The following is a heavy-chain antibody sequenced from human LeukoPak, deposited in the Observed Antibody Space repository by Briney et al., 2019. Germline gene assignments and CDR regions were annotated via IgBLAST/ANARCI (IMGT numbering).Heavy chain of an antibody. V-gene: IGHV4-39*01. D-gene: IGHD6-13*01. Sequence: SETLSLTCTVSGGSNSSSSYYWGWIRQPPGKGLEWIGSMSYSGSTYYNPSLKSRITTSVDTSRNQFSLKLSSVTAADTAVYYCARSSAWYEYDFWGQGTLVTVSS. CDR2: MSYSGST. CDR3: ARSSAWYEYDF. J-gene: IGHJ4*02. CDR1: GGSNSSSSYY.